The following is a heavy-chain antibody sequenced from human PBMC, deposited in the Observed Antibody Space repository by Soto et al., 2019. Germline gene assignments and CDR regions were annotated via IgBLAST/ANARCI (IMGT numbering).Heavy chain of an antibody. CDR3: AKDITSYYYGSGSTNWFDP. D-gene: IGHD3-10*01. CDR1: GFTFSSYA. V-gene: IGHV3-23*01. CDR2: ISGSGGST. Sequence: RLSCAASGFTFSSYAMSWVRQAPGKGLEWVSAISGSGGSTYYADSVKGRFTISRDNSKNTLYLQMNSLRAEDTAVYYCAKDITSYYYGSGSTNWFDPWGQGTLVTVSS. J-gene: IGHJ5*02.